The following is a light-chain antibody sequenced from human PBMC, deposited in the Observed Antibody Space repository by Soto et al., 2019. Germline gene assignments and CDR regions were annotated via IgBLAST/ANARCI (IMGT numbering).Light chain of an antibody. CDR3: LQDYDYPRT. V-gene: IGKV1-6*02. CDR1: QGIRKD. J-gene: IGKJ1*01. Sequence: AIQMTQSPYSLYASVGDRVTITCRASQGIRKDVGWYQQKPGRAPKLLIDGASSLHSGVPSRFSGSGAGTDFNLPVHSLQPEDFATYYCLQDYDYPRTFGQGTRVEI. CDR2: GAS.